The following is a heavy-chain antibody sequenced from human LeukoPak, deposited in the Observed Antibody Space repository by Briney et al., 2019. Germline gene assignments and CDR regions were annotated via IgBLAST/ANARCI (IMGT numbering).Heavy chain of an antibody. CDR2: INPNSGGT. J-gene: IGHJ4*02. CDR3: ARRDYVWGSYRYNYFDY. D-gene: IGHD3-16*02. V-gene: IGHV1-2*02. Sequence: ASVKVSCKASGYTFTNYGISWVRQAPGQGLEWMGWINPNSGGTNYAQKFQGRVTMTRDTSISTAYMELSRLRSDDTAVYYCARRDYVWGSYRYNYFDYWGQGTLDTVSS. CDR1: GYTFTNYG.